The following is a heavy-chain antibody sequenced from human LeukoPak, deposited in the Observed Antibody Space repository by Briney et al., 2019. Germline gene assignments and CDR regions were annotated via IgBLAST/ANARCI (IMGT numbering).Heavy chain of an antibody. Sequence: PGGSLRLSCAASGFTFSTSAMNWVRQVPGKGLEWVSSINSYSSHIYYAASVRGRFTVSRDNARNSVFLQMNSLTAEETAVYYCARDPERYLRTGKFDYWGQGTLVTVSS. D-gene: IGHD5/OR15-5a*01. CDR3: ARDPERYLRTGKFDY. J-gene: IGHJ4*02. CDR1: GFTFSTSA. V-gene: IGHV3-21*01. CDR2: INSYSSHI.